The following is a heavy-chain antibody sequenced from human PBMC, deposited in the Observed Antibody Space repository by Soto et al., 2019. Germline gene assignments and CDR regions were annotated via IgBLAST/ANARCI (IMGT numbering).Heavy chain of an antibody. D-gene: IGHD2-8*01. CDR3: AKDRMNHNGVWDPFDV. CDR2: IGSGPDDS. Sequence: GGSLRLSGAASGFTFSTYSMSWVRQAPGKGLEWVSSIGSGPDDSDSADSVKGRFIISRDNSKNIVSLQMESLRAEDTAIYYCAKDRMNHNGVWDPFDVLGQGTVLTVSS. J-gene: IGHJ3*01. V-gene: IGHV3-23*01. CDR1: GFTFSTYS.